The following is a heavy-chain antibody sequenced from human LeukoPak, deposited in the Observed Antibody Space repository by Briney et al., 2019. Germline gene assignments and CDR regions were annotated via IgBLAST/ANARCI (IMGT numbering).Heavy chain of an antibody. V-gene: IGHV3-7*01. CDR3: ARDGPDYGDYYYYYYYMDV. J-gene: IGHJ6*03. Sequence: GGSLRLSCAASGFTFSSYWMSWVRQASGKGLEWVANIKQDGSEKYYVDSVKGRFTISRDNAKNSLYLQMNSLRAEDTAVYYCARDGPDYGDYYYYYYYMDVWGKGTTVTVSS. CDR1: GFTFSSYW. CDR2: IKQDGSEK. D-gene: IGHD4-17*01.